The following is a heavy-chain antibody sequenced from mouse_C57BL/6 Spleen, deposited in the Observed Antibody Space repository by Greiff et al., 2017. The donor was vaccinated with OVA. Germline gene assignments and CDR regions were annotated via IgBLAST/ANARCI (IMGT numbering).Heavy chain of an antibody. CDR3: VRHVGFAY. CDR1: GFSFNTYA. J-gene: IGHJ3*01. CDR2: IRSKSNNYAT. Sequence: EADGGLVQPKGSLKLSCAASGFSFNTYAMNWVRQAPGKGLEWVARIRSKSNNYATYYADSVKDRFTISRDDSESMLYLQMNNLKTEDTAMYYCVRHVGFAYWGQGTLVTVSA. V-gene: IGHV10-1*01.